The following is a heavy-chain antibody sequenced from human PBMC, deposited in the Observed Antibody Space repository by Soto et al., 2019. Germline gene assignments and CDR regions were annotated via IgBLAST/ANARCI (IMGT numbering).Heavy chain of an antibody. Sequence: QVQLEQSGAEVKMPGSSVRLSCKASGGSFYSYVFFWVRQAPGQGLEYMGGIIPLFNTPSYSRKFHGRATIAAVGSTHTAHLDLNSLTSEESALFSCEPMGRDGDEFDSFVQSWGQGSLVTVSS. CDR1: GGSFYSYV. CDR2: IIPLFNTP. CDR3: EPMGRDGDEFDSFVQS. D-gene: IGHD2-21*02. J-gene: IGHJ4*02. V-gene: IGHV1-69*01.